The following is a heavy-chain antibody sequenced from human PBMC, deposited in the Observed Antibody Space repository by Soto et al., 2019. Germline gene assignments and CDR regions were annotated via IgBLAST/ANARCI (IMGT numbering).Heavy chain of an antibody. CDR1: GGTFSSYT. CDR3: ARDLRGAAAASDYYFDY. V-gene: IGHV1-69*04. D-gene: IGHD6-13*01. Sequence: EASVKVSCKASGGTFSSYTISWVRQAPGQGLEWMGRIIPILGIANYAQKFQGRVTITADKSTSTAYMELSSLRSEDTAVYYCARDLRGAAAASDYYFDYWGQGTLVTVSS. J-gene: IGHJ4*02. CDR2: IIPILGIA.